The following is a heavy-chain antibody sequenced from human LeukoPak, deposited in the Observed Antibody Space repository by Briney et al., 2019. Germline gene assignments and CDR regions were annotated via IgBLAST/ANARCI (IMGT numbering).Heavy chain of an antibody. CDR2: IYHSGST. V-gene: IGHV4-30-2*01. D-gene: IGHD2-2*01. CDR1: GGSISSGGYS. Sequence: PSETLSLTCAVSGGSISSGGYSWSWIRQPPGKGLEWIGYIYHSGSTYYNPSLKSRLTISVDRSKNQFSLKLSSVTAADTAVYYCARGSVVVPRGMDVWGQGTTVTVSS. J-gene: IGHJ6*02. CDR3: ARGSVVVPRGMDV.